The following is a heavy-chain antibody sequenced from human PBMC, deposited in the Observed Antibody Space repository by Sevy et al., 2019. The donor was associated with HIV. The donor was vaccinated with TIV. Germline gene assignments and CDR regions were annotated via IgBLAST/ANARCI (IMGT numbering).Heavy chain of an antibody. CDR1: GFTFSNAW. Sequence: GGFLRLSCAASGFTFSNAWMSWVRQAPGKGLEWVGRIKSKTDGGTTDYAAPVKGRFTISRDDSKNTLYLQMNSLKTEDTAVYYCTTASIWDGSWYFDYWGQGTLVTVSS. D-gene: IGHD6-13*01. V-gene: IGHV3-15*01. CDR3: TTASIWDGSWYFDY. J-gene: IGHJ4*02. CDR2: IKSKTDGGTT.